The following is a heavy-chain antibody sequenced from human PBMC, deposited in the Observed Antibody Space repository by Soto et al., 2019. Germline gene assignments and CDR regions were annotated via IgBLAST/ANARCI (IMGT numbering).Heavy chain of an antibody. Sequence: QVQLQESGPGLVKPSETLSLTCTVSGGSISSYYWSWIRQPPGKGLEWIGYIYYSGSTNYNHSLKSRVTISVDTSKNQFSLKLSSVTAADTAVYYCARGAVAGTFDAFDIWGQGTMVTVSS. CDR2: IYYSGST. J-gene: IGHJ3*02. D-gene: IGHD6-19*01. V-gene: IGHV4-59*01. CDR3: ARGAVAGTFDAFDI. CDR1: GGSISSYY.